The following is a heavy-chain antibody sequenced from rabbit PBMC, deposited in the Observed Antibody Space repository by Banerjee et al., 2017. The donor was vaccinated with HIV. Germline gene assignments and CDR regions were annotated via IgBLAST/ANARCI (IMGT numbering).Heavy chain of an antibody. D-gene: IGHD1-1*01. CDR3: ARDFDSSGGYVLDL. J-gene: IGHJ4*01. Sequence: QEQLEESGGDLVKPEGSLTLTCKASGSDISSNAMCWVRQAPGKGLELIACINTSSGNTVYASWAKGRFTISKTSSTTVALQMTSLTVADTATYFCARDFDSSGGYVLDLWGPGTLVTVS. CDR1: GSDISSNA. V-gene: IGHV1S45*01. CDR2: INTSSGNT.